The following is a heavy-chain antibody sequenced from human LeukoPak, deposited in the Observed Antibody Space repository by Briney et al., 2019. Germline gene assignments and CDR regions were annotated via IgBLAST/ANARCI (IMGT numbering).Heavy chain of an antibody. CDR1: GYTFTSYY. CDR3: ARVGKWLVGFDY. J-gene: IGHJ4*02. Sequence: ASVKVSCKASGYTFTSYYMRWVRQAPGQGLEWMGIINPSGGSTSYAQKFQGRVTMTRDMSTSTVYMELSSLRSEDTAVYYCARVGKWLVGFDYWGQGTLVTVSS. V-gene: IGHV1-46*01. D-gene: IGHD6-19*01. CDR2: INPSGGST.